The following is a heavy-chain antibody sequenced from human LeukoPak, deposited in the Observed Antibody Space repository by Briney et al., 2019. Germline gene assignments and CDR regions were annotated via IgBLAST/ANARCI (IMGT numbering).Heavy chain of an antibody. CDR1: GFTFSSYA. J-gene: IGHJ4*02. D-gene: IGHD6-13*01. CDR3: ARTGYSSSWYYFDY. CDR2: ISYDGSNK. V-gene: IGHV3-30*04. Sequence: PGRSLRPSCAASGFTFSSYAMHWVRQAPGKGLEWVAVISYDGSNKYYADSVKGRFTISRDNSKNTLYLQMNSLRAEDTAVYYCARTGYSSSWYYFDYWGQGTLVTVSS.